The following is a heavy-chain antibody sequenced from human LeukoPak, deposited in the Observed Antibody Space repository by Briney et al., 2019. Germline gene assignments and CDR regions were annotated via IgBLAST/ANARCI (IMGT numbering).Heavy chain of an antibody. CDR1: GFTFSSYS. J-gene: IGHJ4*02. V-gene: IGHV3-21*01. CDR2: ISSSSSYI. Sequence: PGGSLRLSCAASGFTFSSYSMNWVRQAPGKGLEWVSSISSSSSYIYYADSVKGRFTISRDNANKSLYLQMNSLRAEDTAVYYCARARDYYDSSGYYFDYWGQGTLVTVSS. D-gene: IGHD3-22*01. CDR3: ARARDYYDSSGYYFDY.